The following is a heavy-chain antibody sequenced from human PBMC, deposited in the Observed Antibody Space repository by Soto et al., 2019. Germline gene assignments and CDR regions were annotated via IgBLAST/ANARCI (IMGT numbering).Heavy chain of an antibody. Sequence: PSQTLSLTCAISGDSVSSNNAAWSWIRQSPSRGLEWLGRTYYRSKWYTDYALSVKSRITINPDTSKNQFSLQLNSVTPEDTAVYYCARVEMANVYLYFGMDVWGQGTTVTVSS. D-gene: IGHD2-8*01. CDR2: TYYRSKWYT. CDR1: GDSVSSNNAA. CDR3: ARVEMANVYLYFGMDV. V-gene: IGHV6-1*01. J-gene: IGHJ6*02.